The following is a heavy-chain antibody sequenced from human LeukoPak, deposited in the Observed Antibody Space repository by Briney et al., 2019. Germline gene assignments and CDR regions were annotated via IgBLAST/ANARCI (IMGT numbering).Heavy chain of an antibody. Sequence: ASVKVSCKASGFTFTGYYIHWVRQAPGQGLEWMGWINPNSGGTNYAQKFQGRVTMTWDTSISTAYMELSGLRSDDTAVYYCARAPFRYSYGYGFSYWGQGTLVTVSS. CDR1: GFTFTGYY. D-gene: IGHD5-18*01. J-gene: IGHJ4*02. V-gene: IGHV1-2*02. CDR2: INPNSGGT. CDR3: ARAPFRYSYGYGFSY.